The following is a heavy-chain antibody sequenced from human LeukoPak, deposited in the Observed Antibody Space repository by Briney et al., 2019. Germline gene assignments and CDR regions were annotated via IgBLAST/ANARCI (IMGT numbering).Heavy chain of an antibody. CDR2: MYLSGTT. Sequence: SETLSLTCTVSGDSISSLDLWSWVRQPPGKGLEWIGEMYLSGTTHSNPSLKSRVTISVDTSKNQFSLKLNSMTAADTAVYYCARHYGPWGQGTLVTVSS. V-gene: IGHV4-4*02. J-gene: IGHJ5*02. CDR1: GDSISSLDL. CDR3: ARHYGP. D-gene: IGHD3-16*01.